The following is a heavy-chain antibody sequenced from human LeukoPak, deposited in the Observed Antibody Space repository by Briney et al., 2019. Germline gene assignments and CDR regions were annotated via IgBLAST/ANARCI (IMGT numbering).Heavy chain of an antibody. CDR2: ISNDGSNQ. CDR1: GFTFSSYA. J-gene: IGHJ3*02. Sequence: GGSLRLSCAASGFTFSSYAMHWVRQAPGKGLEWVAVISNDGSNQYYADSVKGRFTISRDTSKNTLYLQMKSLRPEDTALYYCAKKSIDYDFWSAFDIWGQGTMVTVSS. CDR3: AKKSIDYDFWSAFDI. D-gene: IGHD3-3*01. V-gene: IGHV3-30*18.